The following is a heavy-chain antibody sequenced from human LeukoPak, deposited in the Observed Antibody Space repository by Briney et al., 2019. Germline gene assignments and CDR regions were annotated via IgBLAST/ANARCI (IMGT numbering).Heavy chain of an antibody. CDR1: GFTFSSYS. CDR2: ISSSSSYI. CDR3: AREIAAPTGNWFDP. J-gene: IGHJ5*02. V-gene: IGHV3-21*01. D-gene: IGHD6-6*01. Sequence: PGGSLGLSCAASGFTFSSYSMNWVRQAPGKGLEWVSSISSSSSYIYYAGSVKGRFTISRDNAKNSLYLQMNSLRAEDTAVYYCAREIAAPTGNWFDPWGQGTLITVSS.